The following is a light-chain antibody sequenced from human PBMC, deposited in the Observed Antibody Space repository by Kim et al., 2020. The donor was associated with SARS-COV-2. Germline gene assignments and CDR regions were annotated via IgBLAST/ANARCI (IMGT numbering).Light chain of an antibody. Sequence: DIQMTQSPSSLSASVGDRVTITCRASQDITNFLNWYQVKPGKAPKLLIYEASSLQTGVPSRVSGSGSGTDFIFTISSLQPEDIATYYCQQYESLPLTFGGGTKVDIK. CDR1: QDITNF. CDR3: QQYESLPLT. J-gene: IGKJ4*01. V-gene: IGKV1-33*01. CDR2: EAS.